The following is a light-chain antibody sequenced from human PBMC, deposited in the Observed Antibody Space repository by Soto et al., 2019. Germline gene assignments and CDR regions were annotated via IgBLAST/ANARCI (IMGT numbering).Light chain of an antibody. CDR3: QQDNSFPRT. CDR2: TAS. V-gene: IGKV1D-16*01. Sequence: DLQMTQSPSSLSASLGDRVTITCRASQGLNNLLAWYQQKPGKAPKSLIKTASILQSGVPSRFSGSGSETDFTLTISSLQPEDFATYYCQQDNSFPRTFGQGTRLEI. CDR1: QGLNNL. J-gene: IGKJ5*01.